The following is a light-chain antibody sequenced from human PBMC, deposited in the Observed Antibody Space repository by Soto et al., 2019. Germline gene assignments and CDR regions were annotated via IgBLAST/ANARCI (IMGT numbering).Light chain of an antibody. J-gene: IGKJ2*01. CDR2: GAS. V-gene: IGKV3-20*01. CDR1: QRMTNNF. Sequence: EIVLTQSPDTLSLSPGERVTLFCRASQRMTNNFLAWFQQKPGLAPRLLIHGASTRASGVPDRFTGGGSGTDFVLTISRVEPEDFAVYYCQQYGRSPFTFGQGTKLQIK. CDR3: QQYGRSPFT.